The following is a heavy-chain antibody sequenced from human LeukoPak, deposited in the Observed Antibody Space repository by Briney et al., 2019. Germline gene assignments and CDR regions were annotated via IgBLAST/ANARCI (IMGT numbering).Heavy chain of an antibody. J-gene: IGHJ4*02. V-gene: IGHV3-23*01. CDR1: GFSFSAYA. D-gene: IGHD6-19*01. CDR3: AKETVAAYY. CDR2: ISGSGGTT. Sequence: GGSLRLSCAASGFSFSAYAVSWVRQAPGKGLEWVSSISGSGGTTYYADSVKGRFTISRDNSRNTPYLQMNSLRAEDTAVYYCAKETVAAYYWGQGTLDTVSS.